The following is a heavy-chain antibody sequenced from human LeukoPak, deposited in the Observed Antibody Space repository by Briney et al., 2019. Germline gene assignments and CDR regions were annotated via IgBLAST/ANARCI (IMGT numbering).Heavy chain of an antibody. CDR2: FYYTGST. D-gene: IGHD2-2*01. Sequence: SETLSLTCTVSGVSISSNGYYWGWIRQPPGKGLEWIGSFYYTGSTFYSPSLKSRVTISVDTSKNQFSLKLSSVTAADTAVYYCARRSRTYHAFDIWGQGTMVTVSS. J-gene: IGHJ3*02. CDR3: ARRSRTYHAFDI. V-gene: IGHV4-39*01. CDR1: GVSISSNGYY.